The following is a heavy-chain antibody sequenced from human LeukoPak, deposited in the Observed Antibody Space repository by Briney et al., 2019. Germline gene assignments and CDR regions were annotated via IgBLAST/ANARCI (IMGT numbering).Heavy chain of an antibody. CDR3: ARVDDYGGNSVGY. J-gene: IGHJ4*02. D-gene: IGHD4-23*01. V-gene: IGHV1-46*01. CDR2: INPRDKTT. CDR1: GHRFTTYY. Sequence: ASVKVSWKASGHRFTTYYMHWVRQAPGQGLEWMGTINPRDKTTSYAQKFQGTATMTRDTSTSTVCMELSSLRSEDTAVYYCARVDDYGGNSVGYWGQGTLVTVSS.